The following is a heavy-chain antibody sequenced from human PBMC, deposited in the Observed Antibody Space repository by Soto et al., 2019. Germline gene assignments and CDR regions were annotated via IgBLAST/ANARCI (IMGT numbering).Heavy chain of an antibody. CDR3: ATSVNSAMAFDY. V-gene: IGHV1-46*01. J-gene: IGHJ4*02. Sequence: ASVKVSCKASGYTFTHYYMHWVRQAPGQGLEWMGIINPNGGSTTYAQKFRAGFTMTRDTSTSTVYMELSSLRSEDSAVYYCATSVNSAMAFDYWGQGTLVTVSS. CDR2: INPNGGST. D-gene: IGHD5-18*01. CDR1: GYTFTHYY.